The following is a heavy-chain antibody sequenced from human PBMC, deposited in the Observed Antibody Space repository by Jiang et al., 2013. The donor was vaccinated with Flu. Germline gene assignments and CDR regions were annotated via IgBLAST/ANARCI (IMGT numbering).Heavy chain of an antibody. CDR2: IYYSGST. Sequence: GPGLVKPSETLSLTCTVSGGSISSYYWSWIRQPPGKGLEWIGYIYYSGSTNYNPSLKSRVTISVDTSKNQFSLKLSSVTAADTAVYYCARQSHHFDHYYDSSGYYYGDAFDIWGQGTMVTVSS. CDR3: ARQSHHFDHYYDSSGYYYGDAFDI. V-gene: IGHV4-59*01. D-gene: IGHD3-22*01. CDR1: GGSISSYY. J-gene: IGHJ3*02.